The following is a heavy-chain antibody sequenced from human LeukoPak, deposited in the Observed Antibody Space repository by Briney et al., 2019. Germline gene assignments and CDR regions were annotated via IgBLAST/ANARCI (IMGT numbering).Heavy chain of an antibody. CDR3: ARAAPVVPAAIRYYYYYMDV. CDR2: IIPIFGTA. D-gene: IGHD2-2*01. V-gene: IGHV1-69*13. Sequence: ASVKVSCKASGYTFTSYAISWVRQAPGQGLEWMGGIIPIFGTANYAQKFQGRVTITADESTSTAYMELSSLRSEDTAVYYCARAAPVVPAAIRYYYYYMDVWGKGTTVTVSS. CDR1: GYTFTSYA. J-gene: IGHJ6*03.